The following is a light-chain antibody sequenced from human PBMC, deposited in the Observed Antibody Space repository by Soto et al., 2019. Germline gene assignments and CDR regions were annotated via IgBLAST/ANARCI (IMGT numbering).Light chain of an antibody. J-gene: IGKJ3*01. CDR2: GAS. CDR1: QSVSSSY. Sequence: EIVLXQXPXTLSLSPGERATLSCRASQSVSSSYLAWYQQKPGQAPRLLIYGASSRAPGIPDRFSGSGSGTDFTLTISRLEPQDFAVSYCQQYGSSSFTFGPGTKVDIK. CDR3: QQYGSSSFT. V-gene: IGKV3-20*01.